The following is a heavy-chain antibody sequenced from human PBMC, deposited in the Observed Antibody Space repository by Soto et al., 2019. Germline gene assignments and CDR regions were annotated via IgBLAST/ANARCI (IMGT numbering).Heavy chain of an antibody. Sequence: ASVKVSCKASGYTFTRYYMHWVRQAPGQGLEWMGIINPSGRSTSDAQKFQGRVTMTRDTSTSTVYMELSSLRSEDTAVYYCARAPEEDYDFWSGAFFINNWFDPWGQGTLVTVSS. D-gene: IGHD3-3*01. V-gene: IGHV1-46*01. CDR3: ARAPEEDYDFWSGAFFINNWFDP. J-gene: IGHJ5*02. CDR2: INPSGRST. CDR1: GYTFTRYY.